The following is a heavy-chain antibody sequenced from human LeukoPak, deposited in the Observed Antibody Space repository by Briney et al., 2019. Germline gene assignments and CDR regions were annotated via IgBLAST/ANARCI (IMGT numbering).Heavy chain of an antibody. CDR2: ISGSGDST. Sequence: GGSLRLSCAASGFTFSSYAMSWVRQAPGKGLEWVSAISGSGDSTYYADSAKGRFTISRDNSKNTLYLQMNSLRAEDTAVYYCAKDTTLYSDYWGQGTLVTVSS. CDR1: GFTFSSYA. J-gene: IGHJ4*02. CDR3: AKDTTLYSDY. D-gene: IGHD2/OR15-2a*01. V-gene: IGHV3-23*01.